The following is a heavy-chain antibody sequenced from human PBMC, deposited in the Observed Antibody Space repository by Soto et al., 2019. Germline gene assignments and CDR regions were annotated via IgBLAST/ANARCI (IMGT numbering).Heavy chain of an antibody. V-gene: IGHV1-18*01. CDR1: GYSFTSYG. Sequence: TSVKVSCEASGYSFTSYGISWVRQAPGQGLEWMGWISAYNGNTNYAQKLQGRVTMTTDTSTSTAYMELRSLRSDDTAVYYCARGVIAAAFYYFDYWGQGTLVTVSS. CDR3: ARGVIAAAFYYFDY. CDR2: ISAYNGNT. D-gene: IGHD6-13*01. J-gene: IGHJ4*02.